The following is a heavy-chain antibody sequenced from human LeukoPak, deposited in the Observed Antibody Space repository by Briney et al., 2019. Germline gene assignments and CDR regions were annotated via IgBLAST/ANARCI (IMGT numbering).Heavy chain of an antibody. J-gene: IGHJ4*02. CDR3: ARGVTTVVPEPFDY. D-gene: IGHD4-23*01. CDR2: IYYSGST. CDR1: GGSISSYY. V-gene: IGHV4-59*01. Sequence: SETLSLTCTVSGGSISSYYWSWIRQPPGKGLEWIGYIYYSGSTNYNPSLKSRVTISVDTSKNQFSLKLSSVTAADTAVYYCARGVTTVVPEPFDYWGQGTLVTVSS.